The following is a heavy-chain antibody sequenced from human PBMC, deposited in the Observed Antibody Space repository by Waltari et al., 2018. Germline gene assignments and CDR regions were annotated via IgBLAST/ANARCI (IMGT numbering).Heavy chain of an antibody. D-gene: IGHD3-16*01. CDR2: IYYSGST. J-gene: IGHJ4*02. CDR3: ARDLNKGASPY. V-gene: IGHV4-39*07. Sequence: QLQLQESGPGLVKPSETLSLTCTVPGGSISSSCYYWCWIRQPPGKGLEWIGSIYYSGSTYYNPSLKSRVTISVDTSKNQFSLKLSSVTAADTAVYYCARDLNKGASPYWGQGTLVTVSS. CDR1: GGSISSSCYY.